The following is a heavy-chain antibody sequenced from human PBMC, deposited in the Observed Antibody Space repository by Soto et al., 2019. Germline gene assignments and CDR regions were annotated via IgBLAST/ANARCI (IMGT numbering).Heavy chain of an antibody. V-gene: IGHV3-23*01. CDR3: AEEGPILEWSGGDYYYYGMDV. CDR2: ISGSGGST. J-gene: IGHJ6*02. D-gene: IGHD3-3*01. CDR1: GFTFSSYA. Sequence: GGSLRLSCAASGFTFSSYAMSWVRQAPGKGLEWVSAISGSGGSTYYADSVKGRFTISRDNSKNTLYLQMNSLRAEDTAVYYCAEEGPILEWSGGDYYYYGMDVWGQGTTVTVSS.